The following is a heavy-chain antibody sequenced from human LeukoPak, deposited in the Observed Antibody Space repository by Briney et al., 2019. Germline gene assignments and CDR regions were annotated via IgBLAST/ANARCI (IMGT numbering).Heavy chain of an antibody. J-gene: IGHJ5*02. Sequence: GASVKVSCKASGYTFTGYYMHWVRQAPGQGLEWMGWINPNSGGTNYAQKFQGWVTMTRDTSISTAYMELSRLRSDDTAVYYCAREGSYCNGGSCYSAWFDPWGQGTLVTVSS. D-gene: IGHD2-15*01. CDR1: GYTFTGYY. CDR2: INPNSGGT. CDR3: AREGSYCNGGSCYSAWFDP. V-gene: IGHV1-2*04.